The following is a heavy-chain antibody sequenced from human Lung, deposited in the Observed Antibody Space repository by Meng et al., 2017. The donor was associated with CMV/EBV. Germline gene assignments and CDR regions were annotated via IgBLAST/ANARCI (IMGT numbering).Heavy chain of an antibody. Sequence: SETLSLXCAVYGGSFSGYYWSWIRQPPGKGLEWSGEINHSGSTNYNPSLKSRVTISVDTSKNQFSLKLMSVTAADTDVYYCARATYYDFWSGYPYFDYWGQGTLVTVSS. CDR3: ARATYYDFWSGYPYFDY. CDR1: GGSFSGYY. V-gene: IGHV4-34*01. J-gene: IGHJ4*02. D-gene: IGHD3-3*01. CDR2: INHSGST.